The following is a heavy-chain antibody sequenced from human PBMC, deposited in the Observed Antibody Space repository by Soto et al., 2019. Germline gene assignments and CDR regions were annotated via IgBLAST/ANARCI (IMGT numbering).Heavy chain of an antibody. J-gene: IGHJ4*02. D-gene: IGHD1-26*01. CDR2: ISVSGGGT. CDR3: VKSGGASPYYFDY. CDR1: AFTFDTYA. V-gene: IGHV3-23*01. Sequence: EVQLLESGGGLVQPGGSLRLSCAASAFTFDTYAMGWVRQAPGKGLEWVSAISVSGGGTYYAGSVKGRFTISRDTSKNTLYQQMNSLRADDTAVYYCVKSGGASPYYFDYWGRGTLVTVSS.